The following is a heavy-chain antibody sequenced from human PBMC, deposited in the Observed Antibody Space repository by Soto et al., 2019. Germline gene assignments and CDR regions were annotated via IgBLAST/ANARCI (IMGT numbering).Heavy chain of an antibody. D-gene: IGHD3-16*01. J-gene: IGHJ3*02. Sequence: LSLTCTVSGGSTSSFSWSWIRQFPGKRLEWIAFIYKSGTTNYNPSLGSRVTVSVDTSKNQFSLKLTSVTAADTAVYYCARELFQFGPRVGTFDIWGPGTMVTVSS. CDR1: GGSTSSFS. V-gene: IGHV4-59*01. CDR2: IYKSGTT. CDR3: ARELFQFGPRVGTFDI.